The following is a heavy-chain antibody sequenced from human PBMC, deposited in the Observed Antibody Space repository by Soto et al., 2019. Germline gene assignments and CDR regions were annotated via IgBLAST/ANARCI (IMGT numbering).Heavy chain of an antibody. CDR1: GGSISSGDYY. D-gene: IGHD3-22*01. CDR2: IYYSGST. J-gene: IGHJ5*02. CDR3: ARVDDSSGYYLNWFDP. Sequence: QVQLQESGPGLVKPSQTLSLTCTVSGGSISSGDYYWSWIRQPPGKGLEWIGYIYYSGSTYYNPSLTSRVTISVDTSKNQFSLKLSSVTAADTAVYYCARVDDSSGYYLNWFDPWGQGTLVTVSS. V-gene: IGHV4-30-4*01.